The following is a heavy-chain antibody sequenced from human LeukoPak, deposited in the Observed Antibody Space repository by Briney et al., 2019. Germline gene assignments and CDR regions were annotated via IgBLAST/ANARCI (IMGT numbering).Heavy chain of an antibody. CDR2: ISSSRSYI. J-gene: IGHJ6*03. CDR1: GFTFSSYS. V-gene: IGHV3-21*01. CDR3: TRDKRGTSIFGVVIKGNYMDV. Sequence: PGGSLRLSCAASGFTFSSYSMNWVRQAPGKGLEWVSSISSSRSYIYYADSVKGRFTVSRDNAKNSLYLQMNSLRAEDTAVYYCTRDKRGTSIFGVVIKGNYMDVWGKGTTVTVSS. D-gene: IGHD3-3*01.